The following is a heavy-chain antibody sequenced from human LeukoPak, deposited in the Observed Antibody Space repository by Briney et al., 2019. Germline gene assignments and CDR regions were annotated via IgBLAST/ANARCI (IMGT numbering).Heavy chain of an antibody. V-gene: IGHV4-61*02. CDR1: GGSISSSSYY. CDR2: IYTSGST. D-gene: IGHD5-18*01. Sequence: PSETLSLTCTVSGGSISSSSYYWGWIRQPPGKGLEWIGRIYTSGSTNYNPSLKSRVTISVDTSKNQFSLKLSSVTAADTAVYYCARETAMARGGFDYWGQGTLVTVSS. J-gene: IGHJ4*02. CDR3: ARETAMARGGFDY.